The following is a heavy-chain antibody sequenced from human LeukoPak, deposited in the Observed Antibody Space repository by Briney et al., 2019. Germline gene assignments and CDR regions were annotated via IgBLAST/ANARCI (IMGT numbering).Heavy chain of an antibody. D-gene: IGHD3-22*01. CDR1: GGPFSGYY. V-gene: IGHV4-34*01. CDR3: AGGGGSSGYYFDY. Sequence: SETLTLTCAVYGGPFSGYYWSWIRQPPGKGLEWIGEINDGGSTNYNPSLKSGGSISVEASKNQFPLKLSSVTAADTAVYYCAGGGGSSGYYFDYWGQGTLVTVSS. CDR2: INDGGST. J-gene: IGHJ4*02.